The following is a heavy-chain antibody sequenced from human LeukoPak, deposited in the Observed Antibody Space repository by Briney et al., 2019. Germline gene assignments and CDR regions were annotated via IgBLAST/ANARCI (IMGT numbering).Heavy chain of an antibody. V-gene: IGHV4-39*07. Sequence: PSETLSLTCTVSGGSISSTSYYWGWIRQPPGKGLEWIGSIYYSGSTYYSPSLKSRVTMSVDTSKNQFSLKLSSVTAADTAVYYCARDRHFNFLQYSSSWYYFDYWGQGTLVTVSS. J-gene: IGHJ4*02. CDR3: ARDRHFNFLQYSSSWYYFDY. CDR2: IYYSGST. CDR1: GGSISSTSYY. D-gene: IGHD6-13*01.